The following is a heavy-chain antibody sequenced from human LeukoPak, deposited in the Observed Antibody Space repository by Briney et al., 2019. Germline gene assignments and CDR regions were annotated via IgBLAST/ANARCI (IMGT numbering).Heavy chain of an antibody. D-gene: IGHD3-3*01. CDR3: ARSENYDFWSGDAFDY. CDR1: GYTFTSYD. Sequence: SVKVSCKASGYTFTSYDISWVRQAPGQGLEWMGRIIPIFGTANYAQKFQGRVTITTDESTSTAYMELSSLRSEDTAVYYCARSENYDFWSGDAFDYWGQGTLVTVSS. V-gene: IGHV1-69*05. J-gene: IGHJ4*02. CDR2: IIPIFGTA.